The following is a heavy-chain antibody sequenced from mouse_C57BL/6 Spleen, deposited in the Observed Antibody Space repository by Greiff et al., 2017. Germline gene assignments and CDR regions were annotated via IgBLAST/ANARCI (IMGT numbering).Heavy chain of an antibody. CDR1: GYTFTSYW. CDR2: IDPSDSYT. CDR3: ARLDGGFAY. Sequence: VQLQQPGAELVKPGASVKLSFKASGYTFTSYWMQWVKQRPGQGLEWIGEIDPSDSYTNYNQKFKGKATLTVDTSSSTAYMQLSSLTSEDSAVYYCARLDGGFAYWGQGTLVTVSA. J-gene: IGHJ3*01. V-gene: IGHV1-50*01.